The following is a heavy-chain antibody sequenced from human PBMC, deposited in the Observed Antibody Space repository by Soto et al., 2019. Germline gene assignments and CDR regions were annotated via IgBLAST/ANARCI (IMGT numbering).Heavy chain of an antibody. CDR3: ARVSDYYDSGSYNTTFDS. Sequence: EVQLVESGGGLVQPGGSLRLSCAASGFTVSSNYMSWVRQTPGKGLEWVSVIYSGGNTYYSDSVKARFTISRDNSKNTLYLQMNGLRAEDTAVYYCARVSDYYDSGSYNTTFDSWGQGTLVTVSS. CDR1: GFTVSSNY. CDR2: IYSGGNT. V-gene: IGHV3-66*01. D-gene: IGHD3-10*01. J-gene: IGHJ4*02.